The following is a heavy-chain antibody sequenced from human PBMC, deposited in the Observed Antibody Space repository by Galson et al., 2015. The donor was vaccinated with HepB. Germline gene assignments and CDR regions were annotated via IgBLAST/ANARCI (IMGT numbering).Heavy chain of an antibody. D-gene: IGHD3-3*01. CDR1: GGTFSSYA. Sequence: SVKVSCKASGGTFSSYAISWVRQAPGQGLEWMGRIIPILGIANYAQKFQGRVTITADKSTSTAYMELSSLRSEDTAVYYRAREVDFWSGPNSYYYYMDVWGKGTTVTVSS. V-gene: IGHV1-69*04. CDR3: AREVDFWSGPNSYYYYMDV. CDR2: IIPILGIA. J-gene: IGHJ6*03.